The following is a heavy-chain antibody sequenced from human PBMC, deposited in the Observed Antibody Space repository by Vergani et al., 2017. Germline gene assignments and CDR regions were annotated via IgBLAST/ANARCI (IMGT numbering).Heavy chain of an antibody. Sequence: EVQLVQSGAEVKKPGESLKISCKGSGYSFTSYWIGWVRQMPGKGLEWMGIIYPGDSDTRYSPSFQGQVTISADKSNSTAYQQWSSLKASDTAMYYCARSPSLGTYNYGSGSYLDYWGQGTLVTVSS. J-gene: IGHJ4*02. CDR1: GYSFTSYW. V-gene: IGHV5-51*01. CDR2: IYPGDSDT. CDR3: ARSPSLGTYNYGSGSYLDY. D-gene: IGHD3-10*01.